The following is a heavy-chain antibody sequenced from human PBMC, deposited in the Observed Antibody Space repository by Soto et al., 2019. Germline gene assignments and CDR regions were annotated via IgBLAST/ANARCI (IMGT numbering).Heavy chain of an antibody. J-gene: IGHJ4*02. D-gene: IGHD4-17*01. CDR1: GYTFTSYD. V-gene: IGHV1-8*01. CDR2: MNPNSGNT. CDR3: ARAIDYGDIPTGDY. Sequence: QVQLVQSGAEVKKPGASVKVSCKASGYTFTSYDINWVRQATGQGLEWMGWMNPNSGNTGYAQKFQGRVTMTMNTSISTAYMELSSLRSEDTAVYYCARAIDYGDIPTGDYWCQGTLVTVSS.